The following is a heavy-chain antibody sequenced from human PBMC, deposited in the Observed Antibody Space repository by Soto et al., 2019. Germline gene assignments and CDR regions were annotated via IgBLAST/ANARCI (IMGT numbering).Heavy chain of an antibody. CDR3: ARDSGFEGYGYFDY. CDR2: IIHILGIA. D-gene: IGHD6-13*01. CDR1: GGTFSSYT. Sequence: QVQLVQSGAEVKKPGSSVKVSCKASGGTFSSYTISWVRQAPGQGLEWMGRIIHILGIANYAQKFQGRVTITADKSTSTAYMELSSLRSEDTAVYYCARDSGFEGYGYFDYWGQGTLVTVSS. V-gene: IGHV1-69*08. J-gene: IGHJ4*02.